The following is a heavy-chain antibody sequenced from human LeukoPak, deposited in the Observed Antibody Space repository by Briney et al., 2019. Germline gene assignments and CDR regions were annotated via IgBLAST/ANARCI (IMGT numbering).Heavy chain of an antibody. J-gene: IGHJ4*02. D-gene: IGHD5-18*01. CDR2: IRYDGSNK. V-gene: IGHV3-30*02. Sequence: QTGGSLRLSCAASVFTFSSYGMHWVRQAPGMGLEWVAFIRYDGSNKYYADSVKGRFTISRDNSKNTLYLQMNSLRAEDTAVYYCAKDRGGYSSGWDFWGQGTLVTVSS. CDR1: VFTFSSYG. CDR3: AKDRGGYSSGWDF.